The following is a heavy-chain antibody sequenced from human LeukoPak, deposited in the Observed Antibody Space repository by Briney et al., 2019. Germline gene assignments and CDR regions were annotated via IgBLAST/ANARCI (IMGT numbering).Heavy chain of an antibody. V-gene: IGHV3-9*01. J-gene: IGHJ4*02. Sequence: GGSLRLSCAASGFTFDDYAMHWVRQAPGKGLEWVSGISWNSGSIGYADSVKGRFTISRDNAKNSLYLQMNSLRAEDTALYYCARAYYYDSSGYYYVLGYWGQGTLVTVSS. CDR1: GFTFDDYA. D-gene: IGHD3-22*01. CDR3: ARAYYYDSSGYYYVLGY. CDR2: ISWNSGSI.